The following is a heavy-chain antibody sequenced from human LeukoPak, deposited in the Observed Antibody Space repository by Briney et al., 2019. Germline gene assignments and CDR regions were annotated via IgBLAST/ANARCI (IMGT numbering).Heavy chain of an antibody. Sequence: GGSLRLSCAASGFTFSNAWMSWVRQAPGKGLEWVGRIKSKTDGGTTDYAAPAKGRFTISRDDSKNTLYLQMNSLKTEDTAVYYCTTQGPYCSSTSCYSIDYWGQGTLVTVSS. V-gene: IGHV3-15*01. CDR3: TTQGPYCSSTSCYSIDY. J-gene: IGHJ4*02. CDR2: IKSKTDGGTT. CDR1: GFTFSNAW. D-gene: IGHD2-2*01.